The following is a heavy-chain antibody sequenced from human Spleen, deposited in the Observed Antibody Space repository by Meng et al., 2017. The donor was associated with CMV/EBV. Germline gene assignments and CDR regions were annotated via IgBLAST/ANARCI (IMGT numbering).Heavy chain of an antibody. D-gene: IGHD1-26*01. CDR1: GFSLSTSGVG. J-gene: IGHJ4*02. V-gene: IGHV2-5*01. CDR2: IYWNDDK. Sequence: SGPTLVKPTQTLTLTCTFSGFSLSTSGVGVGWIRQPPGKALEWLALIYWNDDKRYIPSLKSRLTITEDTSKNQVVLTMTNMDPVDTATYYCAHSLVGATTNAFHYWGQGTLVTVSS. CDR3: AHSLVGATTNAFHY.